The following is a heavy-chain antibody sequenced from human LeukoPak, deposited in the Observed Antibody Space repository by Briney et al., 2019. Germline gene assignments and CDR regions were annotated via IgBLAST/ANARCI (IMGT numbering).Heavy chain of an antibody. CDR2: IYPDDSET. CDR3: ARSFSWFKYYYFDY. V-gene: IGHV5-51*01. J-gene: IGHJ4*02. CDR1: GYRFTTDY. D-gene: IGHD6-13*01. Sequence: GESLKISCKASGYRFTTDYIGWVRQMPGKGLEWMGIIYPDDSETNYSPSFQGQVSMSVDKSITTAYLQWSSLKASDTAMYYCARSFSWFKYYYFDYWGQGTLVTVSS.